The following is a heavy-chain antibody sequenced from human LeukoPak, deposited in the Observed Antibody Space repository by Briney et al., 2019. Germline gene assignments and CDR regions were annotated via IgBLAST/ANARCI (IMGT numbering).Heavy chain of an antibody. CDR1: GLPFSTYW. J-gene: IGHJ3*02. Sequence: PGGSLRLSCAASGLPFSTYWMSWVRQAPGKGLEWVANIKKDGNEKYYVDSVKGRFTISRDNAKNSLYLQMNSLRADDTAVYHCARQETSIYNGAFDIWGQGTMVTVSS. D-gene: IGHD1-1*01. CDR2: IKKDGNEK. V-gene: IGHV3-7*01. CDR3: ARQETSIYNGAFDI.